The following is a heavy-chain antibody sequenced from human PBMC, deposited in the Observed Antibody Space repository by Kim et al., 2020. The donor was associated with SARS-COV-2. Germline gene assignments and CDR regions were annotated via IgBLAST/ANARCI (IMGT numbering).Heavy chain of an antibody. D-gene: IGHD2-21*02. V-gene: IGHV3-48*03. CDR2: ISSSGSTI. CDR3: ARVVLGHIVVVTDAFDI. J-gene: IGHJ3*02. CDR1: GFTFSSYE. Sequence: GGSLRLSCAASGFTFSSYEMNWVRQAPGKGLEWVSYISSSGSTIYYADSVKGRFTISRDNAKNSLYLQMNSLRAEDTAVYYCARVVLGHIVVVTDAFDIWGQGTMV.